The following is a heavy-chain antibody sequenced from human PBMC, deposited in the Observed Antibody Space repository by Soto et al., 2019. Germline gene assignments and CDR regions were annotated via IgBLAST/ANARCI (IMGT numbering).Heavy chain of an antibody. CDR2: IVVGSGNT. Sequence: GQRLEWIGWIVVGSGNTNYEKKFQERVTITRDMSTSTAYMELSSLRSEDTAVYYFAADKAVADLVGALDIWAHWTMLTVSS. J-gene: IGHJ3*02. CDR3: AADKAVADLVGALDI. V-gene: IGHV1-58*01. D-gene: IGHD6-19*01.